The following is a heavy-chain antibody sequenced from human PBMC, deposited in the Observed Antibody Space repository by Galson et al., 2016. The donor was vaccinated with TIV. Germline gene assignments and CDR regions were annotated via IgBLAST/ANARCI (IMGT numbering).Heavy chain of an antibody. J-gene: IGHJ6*02. Sequence: SLRLSCAASGFTFDDYPMHWVRQPPGKGLEWVSSIHWKGNSVVYADSVKGRFTISRDNGKTSLYLQMDSLRPDDTALYYCAKDRAADASMDYYFYHGMDVWGHGTAVTVSS. V-gene: IGHV3-9*01. CDR3: AKDRAADASMDYYFYHGMDV. CDR2: IHWKGNSV. CDR1: GFTFDDYP. D-gene: IGHD5-18*01.